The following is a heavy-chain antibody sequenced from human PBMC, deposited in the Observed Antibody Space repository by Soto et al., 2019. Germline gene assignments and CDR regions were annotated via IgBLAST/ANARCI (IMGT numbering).Heavy chain of an antibody. CDR2: IYYSGST. CDR3: ARLYGSGSPDY. Sequence: QVQLQESGPGLVKPSETLSLTCTVSGGSISSYYWSWIRQPPGKGLEWIGYIYYSGSTNYNPSLKSLVTISVDTSKNQFSLKLRSVTAADTAVYSCARLYGSGSPDYWGQGTLVTVSS. J-gene: IGHJ4*02. D-gene: IGHD3-10*01. V-gene: IGHV4-59*01. CDR1: GGSISSYY.